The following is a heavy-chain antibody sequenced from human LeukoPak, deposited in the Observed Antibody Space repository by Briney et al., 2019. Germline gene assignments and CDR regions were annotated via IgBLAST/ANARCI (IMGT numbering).Heavy chain of an antibody. Sequence: GGSLRLSCAASGFTFDDYGMSWVRQVPGKGLEWVSGINWNGGSTGNADSVKGRFTISRDNAKNTLYLQMNSLRAEDTAVYYCARGGQWLVRFYFDYWGQGTLVTVSS. J-gene: IGHJ4*02. CDR3: ARGGQWLVRFYFDY. V-gene: IGHV3-20*04. D-gene: IGHD6-19*01. CDR2: INWNGGST. CDR1: GFTFDDYG.